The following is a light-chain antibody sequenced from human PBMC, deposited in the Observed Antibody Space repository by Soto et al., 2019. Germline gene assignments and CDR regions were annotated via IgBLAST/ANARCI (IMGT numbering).Light chain of an antibody. J-gene: IGKJ1*01. CDR1: QNSYYN. CDR2: RAS. Sequence: ILMTQSPATVSVSPGKSATLSCRASQNSYYNVAWYQQRPGQAPRLLIYRASTRATGVPARFSGSGSGTEFTLTISSLQPEDFTVYSCLQYHNLWAFGQGTKVEI. CDR3: LQYHNLWA. V-gene: IGKV3-15*01.